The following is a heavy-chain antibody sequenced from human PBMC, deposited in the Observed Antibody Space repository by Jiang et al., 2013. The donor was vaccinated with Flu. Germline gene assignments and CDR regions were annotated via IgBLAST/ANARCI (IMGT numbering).Heavy chain of an antibody. CDR3: TRDPYYNSGGFYFAS. V-gene: IGHV4-59*01. CDR2: IYYAGNT. CDR1: GGSINSYY. D-gene: IGHD3-22*01. J-gene: IGHJ5*02. Sequence: GPGLVKPSETLSLTCTVSGGSINSYYWSWIRQPPGKGLEWIGYIYYAGNTKYNPSLESRVTISVDTSQNQFSLKVRSVTAADTAVYYCTRDPYYNSGGFYFASWGQGTLVTVPS.